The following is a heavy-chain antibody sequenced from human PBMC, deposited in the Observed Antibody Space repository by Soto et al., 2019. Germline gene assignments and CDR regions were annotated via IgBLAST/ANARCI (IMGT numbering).Heavy chain of an antibody. J-gene: IGHJ4*02. V-gene: IGHV4-39*07. CDR2: IYYSGSP. CDR1: GGSISSSSYY. Sequence: SETLSLTCTVSGGSISSSSYYWGWIRQPPGKGLEWIGSIYYSGSPYYNPSLKSRFTISVDTSKNQFSLKLSSLTAADTAVYYCATTRTGHYSSSWEFDYWGQGTLVTVSS. CDR3: ATTRTGHYSSSWEFDY. D-gene: IGHD6-13*01.